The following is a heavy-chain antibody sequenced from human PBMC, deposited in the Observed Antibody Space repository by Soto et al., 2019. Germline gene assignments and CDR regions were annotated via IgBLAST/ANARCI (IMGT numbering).Heavy chain of an antibody. V-gene: IGHV3-23*01. CDR3: AKTRGAMIYAISVYGMDV. CDR2: ISGSADST. CDR1: GFSFSSFA. D-gene: IGHD2-8*01. Sequence: GGSLRLSCAASGFSFSSFAMNWVRQAPGKGLEWVSIISGSADSTFYADSVKGRFTISRDSSKSTLYLQINSLRAEDTAVYYCAKTRGAMIYAISVYGMDVWGQGTTVTVSS. J-gene: IGHJ6*02.